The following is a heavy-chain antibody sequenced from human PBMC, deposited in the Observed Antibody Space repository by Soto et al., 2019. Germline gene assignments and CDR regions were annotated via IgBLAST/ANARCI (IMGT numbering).Heavy chain of an antibody. CDR1: GDSISPFY. J-gene: IGHJ4*02. CDR3: ARGRTVRTYADASSDYFYFFDY. CDR2: VYYTGST. D-gene: IGHD3-22*01. Sequence: SKTLSITCTVSGDSISPFYWGWMRQSPGKELEWIGYVYYTGSTNYNPSRKRRVTISVYRSKNQFSLKLTSANAADTAVYYRARGRTVRTYADASSDYFYFFDYWGQGTQVTVSS. V-gene: IGHV4-59*01.